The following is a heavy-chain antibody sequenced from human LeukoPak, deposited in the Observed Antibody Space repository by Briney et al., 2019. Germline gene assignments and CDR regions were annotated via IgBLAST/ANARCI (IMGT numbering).Heavy chain of an antibody. CDR2: IYYSGST. D-gene: IGHD6-13*01. CDR3: ARGRSIAAAGSFDY. CDR1: GGSISSYY. J-gene: IGHJ2*01. V-gene: IGHV4-59*01. Sequence: SETLSLTCTVSGGSISSYYWSWIRQPPGKGLEWIGYIYYSGSTNYNPSLKSRVTISVDTSKNQFSLKLSSVTAADTAVYYCARGRSIAAAGSFDYWGRGTLVTVSS.